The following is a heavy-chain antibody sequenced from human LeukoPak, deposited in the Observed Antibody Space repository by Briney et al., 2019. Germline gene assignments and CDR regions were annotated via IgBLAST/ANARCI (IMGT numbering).Heavy chain of an antibody. CDR2: ISSSGSTI. D-gene: IGHD4-17*01. CDR1: GFTFSDYY. Sequence: PGGSLRLACAASGFTFSDYYMSWIRQAPGKGLEWASYISSSGSTIYYADSVKGRFTISRDNAKNSLYLQMNSLRAEDTAVYYCARVATVTSVDYWGQGTLVTVSS. V-gene: IGHV3-11*04. CDR3: ARVATVTSVDY. J-gene: IGHJ4*02.